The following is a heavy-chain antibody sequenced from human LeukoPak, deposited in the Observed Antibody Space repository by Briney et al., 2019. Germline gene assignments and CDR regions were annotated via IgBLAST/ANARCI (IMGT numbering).Heavy chain of an antibody. CDR1: GGSISSSSYY. Sequence: SETLSLTCTVSGGSISSSSYYWGWIRQPPGKGLEWIGSIYYSGSTYYNPSLKSRVTISVDTSKNQFSLKLSSVTAADTAVYYCASAYYYDSSGYPLTAAFDIWGQGTMVTVSS. D-gene: IGHD3-22*01. V-gene: IGHV4-39*01. J-gene: IGHJ3*02. CDR2: IYYSGST. CDR3: ASAYYYDSSGYPLTAAFDI.